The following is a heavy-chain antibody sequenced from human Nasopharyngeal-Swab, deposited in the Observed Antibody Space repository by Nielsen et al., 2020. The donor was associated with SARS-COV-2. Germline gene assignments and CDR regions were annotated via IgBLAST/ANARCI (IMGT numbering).Heavy chain of an antibody. D-gene: IGHD2-15*01. CDR2: ISYDGSNK. V-gene: IGHV3-30*18. CDR1: GFTFGSYA. Sequence: GESLKISCAASGFTFGSYAMSWVRQAPGKGLEWVAVISYDGSNKYYADSVKGRFTISRDNSKNTLYLQMNSLRAEDTAVYYCAKSSGGSPRRAFDIWGQGTMVTVSS. CDR3: AKSSGGSPRRAFDI. J-gene: IGHJ3*02.